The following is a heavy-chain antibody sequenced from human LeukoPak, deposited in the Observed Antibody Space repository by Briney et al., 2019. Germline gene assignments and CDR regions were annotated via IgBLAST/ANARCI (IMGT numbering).Heavy chain of an antibody. J-gene: IGHJ4*02. D-gene: IGHD5-18*01. CDR3: AKDGADEYSYGSFDY. Sequence: GGSLRLSCAASGFTFSSYGMHWVRQAPGKGLEWVAFIRYDGSNKYYADSVKGRFTISRDNSKNTLYLQMNSLRAEDTAVYYCAKDGADEYSYGSFDYWGQGTLVTVSS. CDR1: GFTFSSYG. CDR2: IRYDGSNK. V-gene: IGHV3-30*02.